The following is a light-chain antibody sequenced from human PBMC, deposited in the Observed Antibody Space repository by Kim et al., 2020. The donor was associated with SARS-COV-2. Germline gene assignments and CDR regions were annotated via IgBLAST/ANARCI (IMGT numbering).Light chain of an antibody. Sequence: SASGGDRATITCQASQSISYSLAWYQQKPGEAPKLLIYKASTLVVGVPSSFSGSGSGTEFALTISSLQPDDFATYYCQQYNSFWNFGQGTKVDIK. V-gene: IGKV1-5*03. CDR1: QSISYS. CDR3: QQYNSFWN. J-gene: IGKJ1*01. CDR2: KAS.